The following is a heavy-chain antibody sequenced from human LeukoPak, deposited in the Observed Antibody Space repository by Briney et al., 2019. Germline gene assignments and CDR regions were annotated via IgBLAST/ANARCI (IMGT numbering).Heavy chain of an antibody. Sequence: GGSLRLSCAASGFTVSSNYMSWVRQAPGKGLEWVSVIYSGGSTYYADSVKGRFTISRDNSKNTLYLQMNSLRAEDTAVYYCASIIAAAGTFDYWGQGTLVTVSS. CDR1: GFTVSSNY. CDR3: ASIIAAAGTFDY. V-gene: IGHV3-53*01. CDR2: IYSGGST. J-gene: IGHJ4*02. D-gene: IGHD6-13*01.